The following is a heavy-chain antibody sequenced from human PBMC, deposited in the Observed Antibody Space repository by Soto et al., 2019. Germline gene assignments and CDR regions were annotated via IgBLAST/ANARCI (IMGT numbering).Heavy chain of an antibody. CDR2: INDVGST. J-gene: IGHJ5*01. CDR1: GVSTFKNWY. V-gene: IGHV4-34*01. Sequence: PSETLSLTCTVDGVSTFKNWYWSWIRQPPGKGLEWIGQINDVGSTNYNPSLMSRVTMSLDTSKSQFSLRLTSVTAADTAVYFCARLWWGFHFFDSWGQGTLVTVSS. D-gene: IGHD2-21*01. CDR3: ARLWWGFHFFDS.